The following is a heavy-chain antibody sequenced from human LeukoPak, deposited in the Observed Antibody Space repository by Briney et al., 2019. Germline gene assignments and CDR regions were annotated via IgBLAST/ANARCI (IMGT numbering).Heavy chain of an antibody. CDR2: ITSSSSTI. Sequence: GGSLRLSCAASGFTFSSCSMNWVRQAPGQGLEWVSYITSSSSTIFYADSAKGRFTISRDNAKNSLYLQMNSLRAEDTAVYYCARDQYYDSSGYFDYWGQGTLVTVSS. D-gene: IGHD3-22*01. CDR3: ARDQYYDSSGYFDY. V-gene: IGHV3-48*04. J-gene: IGHJ4*02. CDR1: GFTFSSCS.